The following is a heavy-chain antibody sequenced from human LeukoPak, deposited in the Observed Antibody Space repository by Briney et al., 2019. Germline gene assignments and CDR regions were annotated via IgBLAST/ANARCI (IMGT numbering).Heavy chain of an antibody. CDR3: ARVSLGNWFDP. Sequence: PGGSLRLSCAASGFTFSNYWMHWVRQAPGKGLEWVSSISSSSYIYYADSVKGRFTISRDNAKNSLYLQMNSLRAEDTAVYYCARVSLGNWFDPWGQGTLVTVSS. CDR2: ISSSSYI. V-gene: IGHV3-69-1*01. J-gene: IGHJ5*02. CDR1: GFTFSNYW.